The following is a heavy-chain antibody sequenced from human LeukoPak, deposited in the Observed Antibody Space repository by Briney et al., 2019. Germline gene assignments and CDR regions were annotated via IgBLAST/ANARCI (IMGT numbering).Heavy chain of an antibody. J-gene: IGHJ6*02. CDR3: ARESHLGYCSGGSCWQEFTGMDV. CDR2: INPNSGGT. Sequence: ASVKVSCKASGYTFTGYYMHWVRQAPGQGLEWMGCINPNSGGTNYAQKFQGRVTMTRDTSISTAYMELSRLRSDDTAVYYCARESHLGYCSGGSCWQEFTGMDVWGQGTTVTVSS. CDR1: GYTFTGYY. V-gene: IGHV1-2*02. D-gene: IGHD2-15*01.